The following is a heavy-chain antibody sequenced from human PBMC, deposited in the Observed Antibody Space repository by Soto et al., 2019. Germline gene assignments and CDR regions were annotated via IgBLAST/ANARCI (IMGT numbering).Heavy chain of an antibody. Sequence: NPSETLSLTCTVSGGSISSGDYYWSWIRQPPGKGLEWIGSIYYSGSTYYNPSLKSRVTISVDTSKNQFSLKLNSVTAEDTAVYYCVQTTGWPGFDFWGQGTLVTVSS. D-gene: IGHD6-19*01. J-gene: IGHJ4*02. CDR3: VQTTGWPGFDF. CDR2: IYYSGST. V-gene: IGHV4-30-4*01. CDR1: GGSISSGDYY.